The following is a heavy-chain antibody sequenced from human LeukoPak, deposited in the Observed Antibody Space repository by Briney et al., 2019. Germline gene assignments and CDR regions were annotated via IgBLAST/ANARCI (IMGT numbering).Heavy chain of an antibody. V-gene: IGHV4-39*07. D-gene: IGHD3-16*01. CDR2: INHSGST. CDR1: AASISSSSHH. J-gene: IGHJ5*02. CDR3: ARGSARGLGP. Sequence: SETLSLTCTISAASISSSSHHWGWLRQPPGKGLEWIGEINHSGSTNYNPSLKSRVTISVDTSKNQFSLKLSSVTAADTAVYYCARGSARGLGPWGQGTLVTVSS.